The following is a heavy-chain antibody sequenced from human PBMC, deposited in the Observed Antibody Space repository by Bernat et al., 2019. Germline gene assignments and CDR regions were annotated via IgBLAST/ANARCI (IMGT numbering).Heavy chain of an antibody. Sequence: EVQLLESGGGLVQPGGSLRLSCAASGFTFSSYAMSWVRQAPGKGLEWVSAIRGSGGSTYYADSVKGRFTISRNNSKNTLYLQMNRLRAEDTAGYYCANRYGDEGYWGQGTLVTVSS. J-gene: IGHJ4*02. CDR2: IRGSGGST. CDR1: GFTFSSYA. D-gene: IGHD4-17*01. V-gene: IGHV3-23*01. CDR3: ANRYGDEGY.